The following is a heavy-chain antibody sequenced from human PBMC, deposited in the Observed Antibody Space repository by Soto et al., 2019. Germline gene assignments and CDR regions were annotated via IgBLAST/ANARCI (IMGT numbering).Heavy chain of an antibody. D-gene: IGHD3-10*01. CDR1: GFTFSGSW. CDR3: ARGMFGSGTANDY. CDR2: INGDGSGT. J-gene: IGHJ4*02. Sequence: EVQLVESGGGLVQPGGSLRLSCAASGFTFSGSWMHWVRQAPGKGLVWVSRINGDGSGTSYADFVKGRFTISRDDAKNTLFLQMNGLRAEDTAVYYCARGMFGSGTANDYWGQGNLVTVSS. V-gene: IGHV3-74*01.